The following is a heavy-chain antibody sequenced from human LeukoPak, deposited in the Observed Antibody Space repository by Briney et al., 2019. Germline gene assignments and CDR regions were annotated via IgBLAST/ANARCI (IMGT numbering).Heavy chain of an antibody. CDR3: AKPVGRFGVVMALDY. V-gene: IGHV3-23*01. CDR1: GFTFSSYA. J-gene: IGHJ4*02. CDR2: ISGSSAST. D-gene: IGHD3-3*01. Sequence: TGGSLRLSCAASGFTFSSYAMTWVRQAAGKGLEWVSAISGSSASTYYVDSVKGRFTISRDNSKNTLYLRMNSLRAEDTAVYYCAKPVGRFGVVMALDYWGQGTLVTVSS.